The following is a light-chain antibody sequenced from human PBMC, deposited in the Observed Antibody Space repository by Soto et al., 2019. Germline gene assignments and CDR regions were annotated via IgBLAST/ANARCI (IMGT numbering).Light chain of an antibody. J-gene: IGLJ1*01. CDR2: EVT. V-gene: IGLV2-11*01. Sequence: QSVLTQPRSVPGSPGQSVTISCTGTSSDVGGYNYVSWYQQLPGKAPKLMIYEVTKRSSGVPDRFSGSKSGNTASLTISGLQPEDEAHYYCSSYTGTYTFGVFGTGTKVTV. CDR3: SSYTGTYTFGV. CDR1: SSDVGGYNY.